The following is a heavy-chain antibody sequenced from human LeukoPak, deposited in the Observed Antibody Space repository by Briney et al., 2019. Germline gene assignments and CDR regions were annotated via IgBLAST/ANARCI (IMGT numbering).Heavy chain of an antibody. CDR3: ASPPGRGNFFAY. CDR2: IYYSGST. CDR1: GGSISNYY. Sequence: SETLSLTCTVSGGSISNYYWSWIRQPPGKGLEWVGYIYYSGSTNYNPSLRSRVTMSVDTSKNQFSLKLSSVTAADTAVYYCASPPGRGNFFAYGAQGPLVPFSS. J-gene: IGHJ4*02. V-gene: IGHV4-59*08. D-gene: IGHD2-15*01.